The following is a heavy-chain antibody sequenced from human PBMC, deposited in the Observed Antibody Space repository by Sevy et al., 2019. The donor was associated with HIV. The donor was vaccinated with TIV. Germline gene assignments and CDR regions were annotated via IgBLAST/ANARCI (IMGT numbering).Heavy chain of an antibody. CDR3: STRGGF. Sequence: GGSLRLSCAASGITFSNGWMSWIRQAPGKGLEWVGRIKSKTYGGTADYAAPVKDRFTISSDDSKNTLYLQMNSLKTEDTAVYFCSTRGGFWGQGTVVTVSS. CDR1: GITFSNGW. V-gene: IGHV3-15*01. D-gene: IGHD1-26*01. CDR2: IKSKTYGGTA. J-gene: IGHJ4*02.